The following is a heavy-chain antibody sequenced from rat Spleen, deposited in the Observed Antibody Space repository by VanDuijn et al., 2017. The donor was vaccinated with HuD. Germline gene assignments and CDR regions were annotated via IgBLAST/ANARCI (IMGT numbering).Heavy chain of an antibody. Sequence: EVQLVESDGGLLQPGRSLKLSCSASGFTFSDYFMAWVRQAPTKGLEWVATISYDGSRTDYRDSVKGRFTISRDNAKSTLYLQMDSLRSEDTATYYCARSVFDYWGQGVMVTVSS. J-gene: IGHJ2*01. CDR3: ARSVFDY. CDR1: GFTFSDYF. CDR2: ISYDGSRT. V-gene: IGHV5-29*01.